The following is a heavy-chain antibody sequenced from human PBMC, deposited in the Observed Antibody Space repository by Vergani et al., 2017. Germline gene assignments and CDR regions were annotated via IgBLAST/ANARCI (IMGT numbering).Heavy chain of an antibody. CDR1: GGSISSSSYY. V-gene: IGHV4-39*01. D-gene: IGHD3-22*01. CDR3: ARQDTYYYDSRGYGMDV. J-gene: IGHJ6*02. Sequence: QLQLQESGPGLVKPSETLSLTCTVSGGSISSSSYYWGWIRQPPGKGLEWIGSIYYSGSTYYNPCLKSRVTISVDTSKNQFSLKLSSVTAADAAVYYCARQDTYYYDSRGYGMDVWGQGTTVTVSS. CDR2: IYYSGST.